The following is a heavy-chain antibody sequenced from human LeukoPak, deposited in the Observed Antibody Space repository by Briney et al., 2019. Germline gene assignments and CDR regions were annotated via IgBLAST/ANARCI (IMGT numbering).Heavy chain of an antibody. CDR3: AKGVAVAGTFYYYMDV. V-gene: IGHV3-23*01. D-gene: IGHD6-19*01. CDR1: GYTFKTYA. J-gene: IGHJ6*03. Sequence: GGPLRLSCEASGYTFKTYAMSWVRQAPGKGLEWVSSISTSGATTYYADSVRGRFTISRDNSKNTLFQPVNTLYLQLNNLRVEDTAVYYCAKGVAVAGTFYYYMDVWGKGTTVTVSS. CDR2: ISTSGATT.